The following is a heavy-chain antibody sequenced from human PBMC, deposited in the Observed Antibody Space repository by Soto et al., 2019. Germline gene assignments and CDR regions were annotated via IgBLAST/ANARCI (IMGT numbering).Heavy chain of an antibody. CDR1: VFTFSRYW. D-gene: IGHD3-9*01. Sequence: PGGALLISCAASVFTFSRYWMHWIRQAPGKGLVLVSRINSDGTDTDYADSVKGRFTISRDNAKNTLYLQVNSLRAEDTAVYFCARDRRVLRYSPYGMDVWGHGTTVTVSS. J-gene: IGHJ6*01. CDR2: INSDGTDT. CDR3: ARDRRVLRYSPYGMDV. V-gene: IGHV3-74*01.